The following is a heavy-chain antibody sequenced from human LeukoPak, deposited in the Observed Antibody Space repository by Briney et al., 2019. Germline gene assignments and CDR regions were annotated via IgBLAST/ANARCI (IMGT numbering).Heavy chain of an antibody. Sequence: GGSLRLSCAASGFTFDDYAMHWVRQAPGKGLEWVPGISWNSGSIGYADSVKGRFTISRDNAKNSLYLQMNSLRAEDTALYYCAKVGSGEGYYFDYWGQGTLVTVSS. D-gene: IGHD6-19*01. CDR1: GFTFDDYA. CDR3: AKVGSGEGYYFDY. V-gene: IGHV3-9*01. J-gene: IGHJ4*02. CDR2: ISWNSGSI.